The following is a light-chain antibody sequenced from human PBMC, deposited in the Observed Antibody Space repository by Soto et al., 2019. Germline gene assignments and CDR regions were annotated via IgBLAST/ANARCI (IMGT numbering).Light chain of an antibody. J-gene: IGLJ1*01. Sequence: SYELTQPPSVSVAPGKTARITCGGNNIGSKSVHWYQQKPGQAPVLVIYYDSDRPSGIPERFSGSNSRNTATLTISRVEAGDEADYYCQVWDSSSDHLVFGTGTKLTVL. CDR1: NIGSKS. CDR2: YDS. V-gene: IGLV3-21*04. CDR3: QVWDSSSDHLV.